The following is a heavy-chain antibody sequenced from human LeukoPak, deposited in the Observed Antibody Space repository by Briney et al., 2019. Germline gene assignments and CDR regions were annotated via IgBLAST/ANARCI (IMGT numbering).Heavy chain of an antibody. CDR1: GFTFSSYA. CDR3: ARAAAETGSFRDNWFDP. J-gene: IGHJ5*02. D-gene: IGHD3-9*01. CDR2: FSGSGGST. V-gene: IGHV3-23*01. Sequence: GGSLRLSCAASGFTFSSYAMSWVRRAPGKGLECISGFSGSGGSTYYADSVKGRFTISRDNSKNTLYLQMNSLRGEDTAVYYCARAAAETGSFRDNWFDPWGQGTLVTVSS.